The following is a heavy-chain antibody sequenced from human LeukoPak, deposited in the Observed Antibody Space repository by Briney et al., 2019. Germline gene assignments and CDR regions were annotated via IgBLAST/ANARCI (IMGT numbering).Heavy chain of an antibody. CDR1: GGTFSSYA. V-gene: IGHV1-69*13. D-gene: IGHD2-2*01. J-gene: IGHJ5*02. CDR3: ARDPQDCSSTSCYPGSWFDP. CDR2: IIPIFGTA. Sequence: GASVKVSCKASGGTFSSYATSWVRQAPGQGLEWMGGIIPIFGTANYAQKFQGRVTITADESTSTAYMELSSLRSEDTAVYYCARDPQDCSSTSCYPGSWFDPWGQGTLVTVSS.